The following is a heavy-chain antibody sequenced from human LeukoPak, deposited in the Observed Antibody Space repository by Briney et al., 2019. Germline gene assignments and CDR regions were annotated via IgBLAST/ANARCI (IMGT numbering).Heavy chain of an antibody. CDR2: IKQDGSEK. J-gene: IGHJ4*02. D-gene: IGHD3-3*01. V-gene: IGHV3-7*01. CDR3: ARAIHVLRFLEWLSDTYYFDY. CDR1: GFTFSSYW. Sequence: GGSLRLSCAASGFTFSSYWMSWVRQAPGKGLEWVANIKQDGSEKYYVDSVKGRFTISRDNAKNSLYLQMNSLRAEDTAMYYCARAIHVLRFLEWLSDTYYFDYWGQGTLVTVSS.